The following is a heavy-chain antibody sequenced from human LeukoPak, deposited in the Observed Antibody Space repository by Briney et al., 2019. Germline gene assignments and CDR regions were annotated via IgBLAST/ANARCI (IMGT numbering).Heavy chain of an antibody. CDR2: IKPSRGAT. CDR1: GYTFSGHY. V-gene: IGHV1-2*02. J-gene: IGHJ4*02. CDR3: ASCYYDSRGYYYFDY. D-gene: IGHD3-22*01. Sequence: EASVKVSCKASGYTFSGHYMHWVRQAPGHEIEWMGWIKPSRGATNYAQKFRGRVTMTRDTSNRTSYMELSRLRSDDTALYYCASCYYDSRGYYYFDYWGQGTLVTVSS.